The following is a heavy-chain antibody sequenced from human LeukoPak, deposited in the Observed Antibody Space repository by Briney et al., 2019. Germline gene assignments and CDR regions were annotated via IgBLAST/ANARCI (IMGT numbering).Heavy chain of an antibody. CDR1: GGSINSYY. CDR2: IYYSGST. V-gene: IGHV4-59*12. CDR3: ARGSNVPESYSSSWYDFDY. D-gene: IGHD6-13*01. J-gene: IGHJ4*02. Sequence: SETLSLTCTVSGGSINSYYWSWIRQPPGKGLEWIGYIYYSGSTNYNPSLKSRVTISVDTSKNQFSLKLSSVTAADTAVYYCARGSNVPESYSSSWYDFDYWGQGTLVTVSS.